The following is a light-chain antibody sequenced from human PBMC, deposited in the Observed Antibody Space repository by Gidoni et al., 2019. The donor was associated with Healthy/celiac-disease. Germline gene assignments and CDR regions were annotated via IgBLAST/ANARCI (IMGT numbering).Light chain of an antibody. CDR1: SSNSGAGYD. CDR3: QSYDSSLSPVV. CDR2: GNS. Sequence: QSVLTPPPSVSGAPGQRVTISCTGSSSNSGAGYDVHWYQQLPGTAPKLLIYGNSNRPSGVPDRFSGSKSGTSASLAITGLQAEDEADYYCQSYDSSLSPVVFGGGTKLTVL. V-gene: IGLV1-40*01. J-gene: IGLJ2*01.